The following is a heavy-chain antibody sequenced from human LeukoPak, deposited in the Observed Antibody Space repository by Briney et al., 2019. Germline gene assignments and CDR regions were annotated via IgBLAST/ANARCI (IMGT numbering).Heavy chain of an antibody. V-gene: IGHV4-59*01. D-gene: IGHD3-10*01. J-gene: IGHJ4*02. CDR2: IYYGGST. CDR3: ATGLLWFGESPFDY. CDR1: GGSISSYY. Sequence: PSETLSLTCTVSGGSISSYYWSWIRQPPGKGLEWIGYIYYGGSTNYNPSLKSRVTISVDTSKNQFSLKLCSVTAADTAVYYCATGLLWFGESPFDYWGQGTLVTVSS.